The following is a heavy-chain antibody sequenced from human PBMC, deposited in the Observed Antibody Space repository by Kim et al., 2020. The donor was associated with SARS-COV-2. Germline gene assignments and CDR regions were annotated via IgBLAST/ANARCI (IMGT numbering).Heavy chain of an antibody. CDR2: ISGSGGST. D-gene: IGHD3-22*01. Sequence: GGSLRLSCAASGFTFSSYAMSWVRQAPGKGLEWVSAISGSGGSTYYADSVKGRFTISRDNSKNTLYLQMNSLRAEDTAVYYCAKDLGPNYYDSSGLAFDIWGQGTMVTVSS. V-gene: IGHV3-23*01. J-gene: IGHJ3*02. CDR3: AKDLGPNYYDSSGLAFDI. CDR1: GFTFSSYA.